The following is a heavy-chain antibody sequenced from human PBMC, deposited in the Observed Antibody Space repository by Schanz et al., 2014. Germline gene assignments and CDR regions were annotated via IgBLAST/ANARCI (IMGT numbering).Heavy chain of an antibody. Sequence: EVQLVESGGGLIQPGGSLRLSCAASGYTVSSNYMSWVRQAPGKGLEWVSVIYNGGGGRTYYADSVKGRFTISSDNSKNTVFLQMNSLRAEDTGVYYCAGAAYCRGAGCALYYALDVGGQGTTVTVSS. CDR3: AGAAYCRGAGCALYYALDV. V-gene: IGHV3-53*01. CDR1: GYTVSSNY. D-gene: IGHD2-15*01. CDR2: IYNGGGGRT. J-gene: IGHJ6*02.